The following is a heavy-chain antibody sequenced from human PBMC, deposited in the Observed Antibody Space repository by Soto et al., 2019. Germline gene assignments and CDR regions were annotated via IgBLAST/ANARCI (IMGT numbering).Heavy chain of an antibody. CDR3: VKGNWAAPDASDAFEI. J-gene: IGHJ3*02. CDR2: IGSNGGST. V-gene: IGHV3-64D*06. Sequence: GGSLRLSCSASGFSFSGHAMHWLRQGPLTGLEYVSGIGSNGGSTYSADSVKGRFTISRDNPKDTLYLEMRSLRTEDTAISYCVKGNWAAPDASDAFEIWGQGTMVTVSS. CDR1: GFSFSGHA. D-gene: IGHD2-2*01.